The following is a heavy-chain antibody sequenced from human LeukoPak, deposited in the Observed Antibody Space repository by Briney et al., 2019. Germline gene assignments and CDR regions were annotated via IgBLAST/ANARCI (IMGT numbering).Heavy chain of an antibody. J-gene: IGHJ4*02. V-gene: IGHV4-34*01. D-gene: IGHD3-22*01. CDR3: ARGQREYYDSSGYRGLIDY. CDR1: GGSFSGYY. Sequence: SETLSLTCAVYGGSFSGYYWSWIRQPPGKGLEWIGEINHSGSTNYNPSLKSRVTISVDTSKNQFSLKLSSVTAADTAVYYCARGQREYYDSSGYRGLIDYWGQGTLVTVSS. CDR2: INHSGST.